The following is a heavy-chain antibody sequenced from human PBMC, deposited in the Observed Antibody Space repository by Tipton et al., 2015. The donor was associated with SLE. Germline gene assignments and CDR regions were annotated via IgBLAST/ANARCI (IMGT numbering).Heavy chain of an antibody. D-gene: IGHD1-26*01. Sequence: SLRLSCVASGFTLSNHEMNWVRQAPGKGLEWLSYLTGGSDVIYYADSVKGRFTISRDNAQNSLYLQMNNLRVDDTAIYYCAREPTQRGVGAADLWGQGTLVTVSS. V-gene: IGHV3-48*03. CDR1: GFTLSNHE. CDR3: AREPTQRGVGAADL. J-gene: IGHJ5*02. CDR2: LTGGSDVI.